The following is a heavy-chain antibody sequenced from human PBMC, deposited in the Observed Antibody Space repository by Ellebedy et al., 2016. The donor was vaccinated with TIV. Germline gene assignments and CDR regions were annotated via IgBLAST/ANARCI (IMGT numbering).Heavy chain of an antibody. J-gene: IGHJ4*02. CDR2: INAGNGNT. CDR3: ARDAMIWIFDS. D-gene: IGHD3-22*01. V-gene: IGHV1-3*01. Sequence: AASVKVSCKASGYTFTSYAMHWVRQAPGQRLEWMGWINAGNGNTKYSQKFQGRVTITRDTSASTAYMELSSLRSEDTGVYYCARDAMIWIFDSWGQGTLVTVSS. CDR1: GYTFTSYA.